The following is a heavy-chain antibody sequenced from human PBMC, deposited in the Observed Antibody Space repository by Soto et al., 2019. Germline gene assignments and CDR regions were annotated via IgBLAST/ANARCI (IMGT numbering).Heavy chain of an antibody. CDR3: ARIRLGRYFDWLLSVDY. J-gene: IGHJ4*02. D-gene: IGHD3-9*01. Sequence: SGPTLVNPTETLTLTCTVSGFSLSNARMGVSWIRQPPGKALEWLAHIFSNDEKSYSTSLKSRLTISKDTSKSQVVLTMTNMDPVDTATYYCARIRLGRYFDWLLSVDYWGQGTLVTVSS. CDR2: IFSNDEK. V-gene: IGHV2-26*01. CDR1: GFSLSNARMG.